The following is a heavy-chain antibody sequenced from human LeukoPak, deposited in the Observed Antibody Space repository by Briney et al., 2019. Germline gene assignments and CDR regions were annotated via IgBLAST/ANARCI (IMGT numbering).Heavy chain of an antibody. CDR3: ARGRAVPTGYGIDV. V-gene: IGHV3-48*03. D-gene: IGHD4-17*01. J-gene: IGHJ6*04. Sequence: QPGGSLRLSCAASGFTFSSYEMNWVRQAPGKGREWVSYISSSGSTIYYADSVKGRFTISRDNAKNSLYLQMNSLRAEDTAVYYCARGRAVPTGYGIDVWGKGTTVTVSS. CDR2: ISSSGSTI. CDR1: GFTFSSYE.